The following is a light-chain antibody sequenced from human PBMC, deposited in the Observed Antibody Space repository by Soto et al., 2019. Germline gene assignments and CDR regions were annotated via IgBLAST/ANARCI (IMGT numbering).Light chain of an antibody. CDR2: LNSDGSH. J-gene: IGLJ2*01. V-gene: IGLV4-69*01. Sequence: QSVLTQSPSASASLGASVKLTCTLSSGHSSYAIAWHQQRPEKGPRFLMKLNSDGSHNKGDGIPDRFSGSSSGAERYRTISSRQSEDEADYYCQTWDTGIRLFGGGTKLTVL. CDR1: SGHSSYA. CDR3: QTWDTGIRL.